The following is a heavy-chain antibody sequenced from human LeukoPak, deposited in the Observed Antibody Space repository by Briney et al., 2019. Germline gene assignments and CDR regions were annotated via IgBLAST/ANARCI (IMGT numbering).Heavy chain of an antibody. D-gene: IGHD2-15*01. V-gene: IGHV4-34*01. Sequence: PSETLSLTCAVYGGPFSGYYWSWIRQPPGKGLEWIGEINHSGSTNYNPSLKSRVTISVDTSKNQFSLKLSSVTAADTAVYYCARRRVAANGYYYYYGMDVWGQGTTVTVSS. CDR1: GGPFSGYY. CDR2: INHSGST. CDR3: ARRRVAANGYYYYYGMDV. J-gene: IGHJ6*02.